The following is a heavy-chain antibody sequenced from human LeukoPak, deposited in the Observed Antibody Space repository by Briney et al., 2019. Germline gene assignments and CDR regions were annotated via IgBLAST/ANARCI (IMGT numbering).Heavy chain of an antibody. D-gene: IGHD1-7*01. CDR1: GFTFSSYS. Sequence: TPGGSLRLSCAASGFTFSSYSMNWVRQAPGKGLEWVSSISSSSYDIYYADSVKGRFTISRDNAQSSLYLQMNSLRAEDTAVYYCARDVTGTTFDSWGQGTLVTVSS. CDR2: ISSSSYDI. CDR3: ARDVTGTTFDS. J-gene: IGHJ5*01. V-gene: IGHV3-21*06.